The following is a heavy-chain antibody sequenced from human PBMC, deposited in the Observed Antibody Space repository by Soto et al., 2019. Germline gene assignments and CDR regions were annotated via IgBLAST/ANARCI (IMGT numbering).Heavy chain of an antibody. CDR2: INPSGGST. CDR3: ARKPRRPIFGVVIPFYGYYGMDV. D-gene: IGHD3-3*01. CDR1: GYTFTSYY. J-gene: IGHJ6*02. Sequence: QVQLVQSGAEVKKPGASVKVSCKASGYTFTSYYMHWVRQAPGQGLEWMGIINPSGGSTSYAQKLQGRVTMTSDTSTSTVYMELSSLRSEDTAVYYCARKPRRPIFGVVIPFYGYYGMDVWGQGTTVTVSS. V-gene: IGHV1-46*04.